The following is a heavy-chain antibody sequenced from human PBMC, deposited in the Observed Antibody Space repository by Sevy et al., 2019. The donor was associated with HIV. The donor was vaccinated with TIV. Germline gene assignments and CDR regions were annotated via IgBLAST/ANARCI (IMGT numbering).Heavy chain of an antibody. Sequence: ASVKVSCKATGYTFNIYGIRWVRQAPGQGLEWMGWISPYTGNTNYAQKLQGRVTMTTDTSTSTAYMDLRSLGSDDTAVYYCARDRQEGYFDYWGQGTLVTVSS. CDR2: ISPYTGNT. J-gene: IGHJ4*02. CDR3: ARDRQEGYFDY. V-gene: IGHV1-18*01. CDR1: GYTFNIYG.